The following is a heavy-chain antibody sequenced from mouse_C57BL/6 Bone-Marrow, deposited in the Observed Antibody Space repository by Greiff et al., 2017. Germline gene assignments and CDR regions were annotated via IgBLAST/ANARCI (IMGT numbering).Heavy chain of an antibody. CDR3: ARPPYYSNYSYAMDY. CDR2: INPYNGGT. CDR1: GYTFTDYY. J-gene: IGHJ4*01. Sequence: VQLQQSGPVLVKPGASVKMSCKASGYTFTDYYMNWVKQSHGKSLEWIGVINPYNGGTSYNQKFKGKATLTVDKSSSTAYMELNSLTSEDSAVYYCARPPYYSNYSYAMDYWGQGTSVTVSS. V-gene: IGHV1-19*01. D-gene: IGHD2-5*01.